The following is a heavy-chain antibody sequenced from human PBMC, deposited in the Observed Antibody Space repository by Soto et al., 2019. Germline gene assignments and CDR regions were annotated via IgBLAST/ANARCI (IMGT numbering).Heavy chain of an antibody. V-gene: IGHV1-18*01. D-gene: IGHD1-7*01. CDR1: GYSFTNYG. Sequence: ASVKVSCKASGYSFTNYGITWVRQAPGQGLEWLGWISAFNGNTHYAQKVQGRVTMTTDASTSTAYMELRSLRSDDTAVYYCARGRELREYYYSYLAFGGKGTTVPVSS. CDR2: ISAFNGNT. J-gene: IGHJ6*03. CDR3: ARGRELREYYYSYLAF.